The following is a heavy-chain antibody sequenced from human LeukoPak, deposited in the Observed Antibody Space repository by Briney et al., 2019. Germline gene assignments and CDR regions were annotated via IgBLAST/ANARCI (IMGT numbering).Heavy chain of an antibody. J-gene: IGHJ4*02. CDR2: ISSSGDTI. V-gene: IGHV3-48*03. D-gene: IGHD5-12*01. CDR1: GFTFSSYE. Sequence: GRSLRLSCAASGFTFSSYEMNWVRQAPGKGLEWVSYISSSGDTIYYADSVKGRFTISRDNAKNSLYLQMNSLRVEDTAVYYCARAGYSHGPGKYWGQGTLVTVSP. CDR3: ARAGYSHGPGKY.